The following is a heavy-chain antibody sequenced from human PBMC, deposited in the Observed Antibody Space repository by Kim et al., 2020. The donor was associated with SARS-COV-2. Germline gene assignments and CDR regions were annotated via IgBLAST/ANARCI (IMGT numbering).Heavy chain of an antibody. J-gene: IGHJ6*03. D-gene: IGHD1-26*01. CDR3: AKEGSAGATSRLHYYYYYYMDV. CDR1: GFTFDDYA. Sequence: GGSLRLSCAASGFTFDDYAMHWVRQAPGKGLEWVSGISWNSGSIGYADSVKGRFTISRDNAKNSLYLQMNSLRAEDTALYYCAKEGSAGATSRLHYYYYYYMDVWGKGTTVTVSS. CDR2: ISWNSGSI. V-gene: IGHV3-9*01.